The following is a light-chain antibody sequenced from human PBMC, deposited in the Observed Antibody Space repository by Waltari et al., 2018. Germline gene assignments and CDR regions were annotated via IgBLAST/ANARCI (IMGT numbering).Light chain of an antibody. Sequence: EVVLTQSPATLSLSPGERATLSCRASQSVGNYLAWYQQRPDRAPRLLIYDASNRATGIPARFIGSGSGTDFILTISSLEPEDFAVYYCQQRTYWPTFGQGTKLEIK. CDR2: DAS. J-gene: IGKJ2*01. CDR3: QQRTYWPT. V-gene: IGKV3-11*01. CDR1: QSVGNY.